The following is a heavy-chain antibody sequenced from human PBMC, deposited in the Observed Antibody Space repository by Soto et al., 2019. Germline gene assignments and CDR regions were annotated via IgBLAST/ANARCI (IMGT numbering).Heavy chain of an antibody. V-gene: IGHV4-30-4*01. CDR3: ARGGNVFDL. J-gene: IGHJ5*02. CDR1: GGSISISDYY. CDR2: IYFTGYT. Sequence: SETLSLTCTVSGGSISISDYYWSWIRQSPGKGLEWIGYIYFTGYTYYTPSLNSRVTISMDTSKNQFSLKLTSVTAADTAVYYCARGGNVFDLWGQGALVTVSS. D-gene: IGHD2-15*01.